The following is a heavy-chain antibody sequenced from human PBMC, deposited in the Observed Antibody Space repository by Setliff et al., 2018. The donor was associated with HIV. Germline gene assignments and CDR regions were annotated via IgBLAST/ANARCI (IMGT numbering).Heavy chain of an antibody. J-gene: IGHJ2*01. D-gene: IGHD3-22*01. V-gene: IGHV3-30*02. CDR2: IRYDGSNQ. CDR1: GFTFSTYG. Sequence: GGSLRLSCAASGFTFSTYGMQWVRQAPGRGLEWVAFIRYDGSNQYYADSVKGRFTISRDNSKNTLYLQMNSLSSEDTAVYYCARHQAPYYGSSGYNPNWYFDLWGRGTLVTVSS. CDR3: ARHQAPYYGSSGYNPNWYFDL.